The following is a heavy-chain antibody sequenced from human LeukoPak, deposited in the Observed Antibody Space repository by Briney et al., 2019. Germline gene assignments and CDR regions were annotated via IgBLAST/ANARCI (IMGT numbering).Heavy chain of an antibody. V-gene: IGHV1-2*02. CDR3: ARGNGYRYYYYYMDV. J-gene: IGHJ6*03. Sequence: GASVKVSCKASGYTFTGYYMHWVRQAPGQGLEWMGWINPNSGGTNYAQKFQGRVTMTRDTSISTAYMELSRLRSDDTAVYYCARGNGYRYYYYYMDVWGKGTTVTISS. CDR2: INPNSGGT. D-gene: IGHD1-1*01. CDR1: GYTFTGYY.